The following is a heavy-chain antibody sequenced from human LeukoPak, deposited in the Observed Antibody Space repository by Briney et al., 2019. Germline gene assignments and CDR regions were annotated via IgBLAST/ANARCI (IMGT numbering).Heavy chain of an antibody. CDR3: ARGWASSWYYFDF. CDR2: TYDSGSS. J-gene: IGHJ4*02. D-gene: IGHD2-2*01. Sequence: SETLSLTCAVSGGSIRNYYWSWIRQPPGKGLEWIGYTYDSGSSSYNPSLRSRVSISIDTSKNQFSLNLRSVTAADPAVYYCARGWASSWYYFDFWGQGTLVTVSS. CDR1: GGSIRNYY. V-gene: IGHV4-59*01.